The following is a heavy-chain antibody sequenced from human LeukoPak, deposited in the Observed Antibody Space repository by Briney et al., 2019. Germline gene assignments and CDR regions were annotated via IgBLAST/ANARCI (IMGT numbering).Heavy chain of an antibody. J-gene: IGHJ5*02. Sequence: SETLSLTCAVYGDSLSGYYWTWIRQPPGKGLEWIGEINDSGGTNYSPSLKNRVTVSLDTSKNQFSLKLSSVTAADTAVYYCARTVGLSPRWIQLWLLSGWFDPWGQGTLVTVSS. V-gene: IGHV4-34*01. CDR3: ARTVGLSPRWIQLWLLSGWFDP. CDR1: GDSLSGYY. CDR2: INDSGGT. D-gene: IGHD5-18*01.